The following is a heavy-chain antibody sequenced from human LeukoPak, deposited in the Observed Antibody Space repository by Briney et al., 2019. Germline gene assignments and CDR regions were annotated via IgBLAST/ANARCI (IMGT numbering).Heavy chain of an antibody. Sequence: GGSLRLSCEASGFTFSNYAIHWVRQAPGKGLEWVAVIWYDGSKKFYEDSAKGRFIISRDNSKNMVYLQMNSLRVDGTAVYYCARDFGEFDYFDYWGQGTLVTVSS. CDR3: ARDFGEFDYFDY. D-gene: IGHD3-10*01. CDR1: GFTFSNYA. CDR2: IWYDGSKK. V-gene: IGHV3-33*01. J-gene: IGHJ4*02.